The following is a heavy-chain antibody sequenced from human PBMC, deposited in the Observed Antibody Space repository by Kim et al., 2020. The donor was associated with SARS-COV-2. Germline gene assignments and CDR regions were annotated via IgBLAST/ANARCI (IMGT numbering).Heavy chain of an antibody. V-gene: IGHV3-23*01. CDR1: GFSFSSYA. J-gene: IGHJ6*03. CDR2: FGGSGDTT. D-gene: IGHD2-15*01. CDR3: AKEGRSVTWADDYFMDD. Sequence: GGSLRLSCAASGFSFSSYAISWVRQAPGKGLEWVSAFGGSGDTTYYADSVKGRFIMSRDNSKSTLFLQMNSLRVEDTAVYYCAKEGRSVTWADDYFMDD.